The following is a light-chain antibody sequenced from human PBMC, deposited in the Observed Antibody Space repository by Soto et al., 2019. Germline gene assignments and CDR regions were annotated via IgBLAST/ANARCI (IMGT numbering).Light chain of an antibody. Sequence: DIQLTQSLSTLSASVGERVTLTCRASQSISNWLAWYQQKPGKAPQPLIYDASTLKTGVPSRFSGSGSGSEFNFTITGLQHDDFATYFCQQYNTYSTFGQGTRLEIK. CDR1: QSISNW. CDR3: QQYNTYST. CDR2: DAS. V-gene: IGKV1-5*01. J-gene: IGKJ5*01.